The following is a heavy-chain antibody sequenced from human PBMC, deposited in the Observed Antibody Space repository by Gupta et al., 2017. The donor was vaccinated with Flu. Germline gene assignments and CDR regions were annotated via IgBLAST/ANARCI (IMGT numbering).Heavy chain of an antibody. Sequence: NWVRQAPGKGLEWVSSISSSSSYIYYADSVKGRFTISRDNAKNSLYLQMNSLRAEDTAVYYCASLGYSTLDYWGQGTLVTVSS. CDR3: ASLGYSTLDY. J-gene: IGHJ4*02. D-gene: IGHD2-15*01. CDR2: ISSSSSYI. V-gene: IGHV3-21*01.